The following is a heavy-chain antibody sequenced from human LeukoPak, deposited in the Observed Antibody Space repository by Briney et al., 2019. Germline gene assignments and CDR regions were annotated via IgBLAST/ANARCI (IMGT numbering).Heavy chain of an antibody. J-gene: IGHJ4*02. V-gene: IGHV4-59*12. CDR1: GGSIISYY. D-gene: IGHD3-10*01. CDR3: ARTDADGSGSYGDY. Sequence: SETLSLTCTVSGGSIISYYWNWIRQPPGKGLEWIGYIYYSGSTNYNPSLKSRVTISVDTSKSQFSLKLSSVTAADTAVYYCARTDADGSGSYGDYWGQGTLVTVSS. CDR2: IYYSGST.